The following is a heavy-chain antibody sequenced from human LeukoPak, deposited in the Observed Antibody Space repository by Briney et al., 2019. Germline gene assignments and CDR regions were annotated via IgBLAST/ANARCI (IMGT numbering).Heavy chain of an antibody. J-gene: IGHJ4*02. CDR3: ASGESTYYSDSGGYYHDY. CDR1: GYTFTGYY. Sequence: GASVKVSCKASGYTFTGYYIHWVRQAPGQGLEWMGWINPNSGGTKYAQKFQGRVTMTRDTSISTAYTELSRLRSDDTAVYFCASGESTYYSDSGGYYHDYWGQGTLVTVSS. D-gene: IGHD3-22*01. CDR2: INPNSGGT. V-gene: IGHV1-2*02.